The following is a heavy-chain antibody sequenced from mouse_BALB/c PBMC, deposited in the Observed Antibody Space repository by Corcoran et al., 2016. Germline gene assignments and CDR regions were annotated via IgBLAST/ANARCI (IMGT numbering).Heavy chain of an antibody. CDR1: GFNIKDTY. J-gene: IGHJ2*01. CDR3: ARGKYGNYFDY. Sequence: EVQLQQSGAELVKPGPSVKLSCTASGFNIKDTYMHWVKQRPEQGLEWIGRIDPANGNTKYDPKFQGKATITADTSSNTAYLQLSSLTSEDTAVYYCARGKYGNYFDYWGQGTTLTVSS. V-gene: IGHV14-3*02. D-gene: IGHD2-10*02. CDR2: IDPANGNT.